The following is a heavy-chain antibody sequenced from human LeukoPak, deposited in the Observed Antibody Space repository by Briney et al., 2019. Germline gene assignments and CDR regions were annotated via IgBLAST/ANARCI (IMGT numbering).Heavy chain of an antibody. Sequence: ASVKVSCKPSGYTFTDYYIHWVRQALGQGLERMGWISPDSDFTKYAQKFQDRVTLTRDTSISTVYMELSRLRSDVTAMYFCARDIGVWDEKTFDYWGQGTLVTVSS. CDR3: ARDIGVWDEKTFDY. J-gene: IGHJ4*02. D-gene: IGHD1-26*01. V-gene: IGHV1-2*02. CDR1: GYTFTDYY. CDR2: ISPDSDFT.